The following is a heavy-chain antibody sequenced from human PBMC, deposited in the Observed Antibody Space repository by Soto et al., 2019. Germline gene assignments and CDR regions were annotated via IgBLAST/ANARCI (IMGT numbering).Heavy chain of an antibody. CDR3: AKDRRAGGNSAFYFDF. CDR2: ISATGGGT. Sequence: GGSLRLSCAASGFKFSNYAMSWVRQAPGKGLEWVSLISATGGGTYYADSVKGRFTISRDNTHNTLYLQVHSLTAEDTAVYYCAKDRRAGGNSAFYFDFWGQGAQVTVSS. V-gene: IGHV3-23*01. D-gene: IGHD3-16*01. J-gene: IGHJ4*02. CDR1: GFKFSNYA.